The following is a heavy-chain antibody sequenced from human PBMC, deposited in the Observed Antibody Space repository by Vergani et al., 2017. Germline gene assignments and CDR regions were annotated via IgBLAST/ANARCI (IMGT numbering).Heavy chain of an antibody. V-gene: IGHV5-10-1*03. Sequence: EVQLVQSGAEVRKPGESLRISCKGSGYSFTSNLISWVRQMPGKGLEWMGMIDPSDSNTKYSPSFQGHVTISADKSITTAYLQWSSLEASDTAMYYCARHDIGGDNWNHDTLDIWGQGTMVTVSS. J-gene: IGHJ3*02. D-gene: IGHD1-14*01. CDR3: ARHDIGGDNWNHDTLDI. CDR2: IDPSDSNT. CDR1: GYSFTSNL.